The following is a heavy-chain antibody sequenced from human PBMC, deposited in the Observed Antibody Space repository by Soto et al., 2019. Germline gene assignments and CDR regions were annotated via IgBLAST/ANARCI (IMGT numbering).Heavy chain of an antibody. V-gene: IGHV3-33*01. D-gene: IGHD3-10*01. Sequence: QVQLVESGGGVVQPGRSLRLSCAASGFTFSTYGMHWVRQAPGKGLEWVAVIWYDGSNKYYADSVKGRFTISRDNSKNTLYLEMNSLRAEDTAVYYCARDRYAAGSGSYSVYYYYMDVWGKGTTVTVSS. J-gene: IGHJ6*03. CDR2: IWYDGSNK. CDR3: ARDRYAAGSGSYSVYYYYMDV. CDR1: GFTFSTYG.